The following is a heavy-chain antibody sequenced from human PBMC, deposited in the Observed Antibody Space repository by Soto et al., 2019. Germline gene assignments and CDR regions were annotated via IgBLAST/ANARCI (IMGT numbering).Heavy chain of an antibody. CDR3: ATDPTYGDYVPYFDY. J-gene: IGHJ4*02. D-gene: IGHD4-17*01. V-gene: IGHV1-24*01. CDR1: GYTLTELS. CDR2: FDPEDGET. Sequence: ASVKVSCKVSGYTLTELSMHWVRQAPGKGLEWMGGFDPEDGETIYAQKFQGRVTMTEDTSTDTAYMELSSLRSEDTAVYYCATDPTYGDYVPYFDYWGQGTLVTVSS.